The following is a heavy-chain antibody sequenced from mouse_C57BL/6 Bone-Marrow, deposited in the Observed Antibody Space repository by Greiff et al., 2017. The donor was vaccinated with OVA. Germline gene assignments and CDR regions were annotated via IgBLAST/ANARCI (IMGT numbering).Heavy chain of an antibody. CDR2: ISGGGGNT. CDR3: ARHGVYDYDAWFAY. V-gene: IGHV5-9*01. J-gene: IGHJ3*01. D-gene: IGHD2-4*01. Sequence: EVHLVESGGGLVKPGGSLKLSCAASGFTFSSYTMSWVRQTPEKRLEWVATISGGGGNTYYPDSVQGRFTISRDTAKNTLYLQMSRLRSEDTALYYCARHGVYDYDAWFAYWGQGTLVTVSA. CDR1: GFTFSSYT.